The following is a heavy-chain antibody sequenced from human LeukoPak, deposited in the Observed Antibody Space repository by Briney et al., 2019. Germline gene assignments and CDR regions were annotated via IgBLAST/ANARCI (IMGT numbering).Heavy chain of an antibody. CDR2: INPNSGGT. V-gene: IGHV1-2*02. CDR1: GYTFTGYY. J-gene: IGHJ4*02. Sequence: ASVKVSCKASGYTFTGYYMHWVRQAPGQGLEWMGWINPNSGGTYFAQKFQGRVTMTRDTSISTAYMELSRLTSEDTAVYYCARAKVAGYYWGQGTLVTVSP. D-gene: IGHD6-19*01. CDR3: ARAKVAGYY.